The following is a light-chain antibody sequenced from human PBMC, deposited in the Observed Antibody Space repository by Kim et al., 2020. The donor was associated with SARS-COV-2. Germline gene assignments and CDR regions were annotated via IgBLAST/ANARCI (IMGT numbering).Light chain of an antibody. CDR2: QAS. J-gene: IGKJ2*01. CDR3: QQYFSYPYT. V-gene: IGKV1-5*03. Sequence: SASVGDRRTVTCRASQSIQTSLAWYHQEPGKVPKVLIHQASALERGGPSRFSGSGAATEFTLTINNLQSTDVGNYFCQQYFSYPYTIGQGTKLEI. CDR1: QSIQTS.